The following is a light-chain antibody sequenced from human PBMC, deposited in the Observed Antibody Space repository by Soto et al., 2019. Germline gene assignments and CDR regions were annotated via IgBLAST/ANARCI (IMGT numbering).Light chain of an antibody. CDR1: QSVSSY. CDR3: QQRSNWPIP. Sequence: EIVLTQSPATLSLSPGERATLSCRASQSVSSYLAWYQQKPGQAPRLLIYDASNRATGIPARFSGSGSGTDFTLTISSLDPEDFAVYYCQQRSNWPIPVGGGTKVEI. V-gene: IGKV3-11*01. CDR2: DAS. J-gene: IGKJ4*01.